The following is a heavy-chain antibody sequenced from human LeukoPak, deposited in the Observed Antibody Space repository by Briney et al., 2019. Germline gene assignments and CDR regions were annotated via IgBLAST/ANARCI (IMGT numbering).Heavy chain of an antibody. CDR2: IRSKANDYAT. V-gene: IGHV3-73*01. J-gene: IGHJ4*02. D-gene: IGHD3-3*01. Sequence: PGGSLRVSCAGSGFSLSGSALHWVRQASGKGLEWVGWIRSKANDYATVYAAPVKGRFTISRDDSKNTAYLQMNSLKPADTAVYYCTRSNDFWSGYPDSWGQGTLVTVSS. CDR1: GFSLSGSA. CDR3: TRSNDFWSGYPDS.